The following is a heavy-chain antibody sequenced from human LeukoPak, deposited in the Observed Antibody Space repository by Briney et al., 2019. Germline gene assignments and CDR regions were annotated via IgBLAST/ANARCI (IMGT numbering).Heavy chain of an antibody. J-gene: IGHJ6*02. V-gene: IGHV5-51*01. CDR1: GYSFTSYW. D-gene: IGHD3-22*01. CDR2: IYPGDSNT. CDR3: ARVDSSGYYYYGMDV. Sequence: GESLKISCKGSGYSFTSYWIGWVRQMPGKGLEWMGIIYPGDSNTRYSPSFQGQVTISADKSISTAYLQWSSLKASDTAMYYCARVDSSGYYYYGMDVWGQGTTVTVSS.